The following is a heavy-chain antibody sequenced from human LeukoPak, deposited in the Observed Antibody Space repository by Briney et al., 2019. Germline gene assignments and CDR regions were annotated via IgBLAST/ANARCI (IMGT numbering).Heavy chain of an antibody. CDR1: GYSFSDYW. Sequence: GESLKISCQGSGYSFSDYWIGWVRQMPGKGLEWMGIIYPGDSDTNYGPSFQGQVTISVDKSISTAYLQWSSLKASDTAMYYCARSGGRGGYYFDYWGQGTLVTVSS. V-gene: IGHV5-51*01. D-gene: IGHD2-15*01. J-gene: IGHJ4*02. CDR3: ARSGGRGGYYFDY. CDR2: IYPGDSDT.